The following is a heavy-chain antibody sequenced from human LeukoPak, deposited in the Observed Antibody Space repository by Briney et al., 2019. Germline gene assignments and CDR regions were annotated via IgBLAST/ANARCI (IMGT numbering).Heavy chain of an antibody. D-gene: IGHD3-22*01. CDR3: ARDPPAVTIDSSLDY. J-gene: IGHJ4*02. Sequence: SVKVSCKASGGTFSSYTISWVRQAPGQGLEWMGRIIPILGIANYAQKFPGRVTITADKSTSTAYMELCSLRSEDTAVYYCARDPPAVTIDSSLDYWGQGTLVTVSS. CDR2: IIPILGIA. V-gene: IGHV1-69*04. CDR1: GGTFSSYT.